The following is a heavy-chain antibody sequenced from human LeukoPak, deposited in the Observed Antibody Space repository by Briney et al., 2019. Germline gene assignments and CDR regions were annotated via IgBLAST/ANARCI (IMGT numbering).Heavy chain of an antibody. CDR1: GGSISSYY. D-gene: IGHD5-12*01. J-gene: IGHJ4*02. CDR2: IYSSGST. Sequence: SETLSLTCTVSGGSISSYYWSWIRQSPGKGLEWIGYIYSSGSTNSNPSLKSRLTMSVDTSKKHFSLKLSSVTAADTAVYYCASHIVATAAIDYWGQGTLVTVSS. CDR3: ASHIVATAAIDY. V-gene: IGHV4-59*01.